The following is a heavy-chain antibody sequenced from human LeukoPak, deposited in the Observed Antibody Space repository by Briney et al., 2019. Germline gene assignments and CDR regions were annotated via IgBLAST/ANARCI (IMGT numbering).Heavy chain of an antibody. V-gene: IGHV3-48*01. CDR1: GDSFISHT. Sequence: PGGSLRLSCAGSGDSFISHTMIWVRQAPGKGLEWISYIGYSGSPIYYADSVKGRFGISRDDAKTSLYLHMNSLRAENTAFYYCAREYDSRARFDSWGQGILVTVSS. J-gene: IGHJ4*02. CDR2: IGYSGSPI. CDR3: AREYDSRARFDS. D-gene: IGHD4-11*01.